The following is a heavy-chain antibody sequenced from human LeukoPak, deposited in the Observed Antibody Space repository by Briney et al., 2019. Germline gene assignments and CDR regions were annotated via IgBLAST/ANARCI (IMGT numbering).Heavy chain of an antibody. CDR2: IYYSGST. J-gene: IGHJ6*02. Sequence: PSETLSLTCTVSGGSINSSSYYWGWIRQPPGKGLEWIGSIYYSGSTYYNPSLKSRVTISVDTSKNQFSLKLSSVTAADTAVYYCARLDGYNLYYYYYGMDVWGQGTTVTVSS. CDR3: ARLDGYNLYYYYYGMDV. V-gene: IGHV4-39*01. D-gene: IGHD5-24*01. CDR1: GGSINSSSYY.